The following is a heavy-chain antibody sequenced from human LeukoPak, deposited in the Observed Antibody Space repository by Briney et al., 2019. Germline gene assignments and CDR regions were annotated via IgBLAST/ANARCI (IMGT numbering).Heavy chain of an antibody. V-gene: IGHV3-23*01. Sequence: GGSLRLSCAASGFIFSSYSMSWVRQAPGKGLEWVSVITGSGGSTYYADSVKGRFTISKDNSKNTVYLQMSSLRVDDTAVYYCAKAASSSWPSYYYGMDVWGQGTTVTVSS. CDR2: ITGSGGST. J-gene: IGHJ6*02. CDR3: AKAASSSWPSYYYGMDV. CDR1: GFIFSSYS. D-gene: IGHD6-13*01.